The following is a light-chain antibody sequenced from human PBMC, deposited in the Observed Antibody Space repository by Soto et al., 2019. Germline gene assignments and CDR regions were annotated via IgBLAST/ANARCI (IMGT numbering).Light chain of an antibody. CDR3: GTWDDSRNAI. CDR2: DND. V-gene: IGLV1-51*01. Sequence: QSVLTQPPSVSAAPGQKVTISCSGSTSNIGNNYVSWYQHLPGTAPKLLIYDNDKRPSGITDRFSGSKSGTSATLGITGLQSGDEADYYCGTWDDSRNAIFGGGTRSPS. CDR1: TSNIGNNY. J-gene: IGLJ2*01.